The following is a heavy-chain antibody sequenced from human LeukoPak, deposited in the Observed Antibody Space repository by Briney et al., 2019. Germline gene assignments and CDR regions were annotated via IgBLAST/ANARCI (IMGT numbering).Heavy chain of an antibody. V-gene: IGHV3-74*01. D-gene: IGHD3-3*01. Sequence: GGSLRLSCAASGFTFRRNWMHWVRQAPGKGLVWVSRINSDGSVTDYADSVKGRFTISRDNGKNSLYLQMNSLRAEDTAVYYCVRDFRFLEDYWGQGTLVTVSS. J-gene: IGHJ4*02. CDR2: INSDGSVT. CDR1: GFTFRRNW. CDR3: VRDFRFLEDY.